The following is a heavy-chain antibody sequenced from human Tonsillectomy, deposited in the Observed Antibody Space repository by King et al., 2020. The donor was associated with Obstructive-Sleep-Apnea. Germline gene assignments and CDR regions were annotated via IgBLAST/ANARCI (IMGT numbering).Heavy chain of an antibody. J-gene: IGHJ4*02. V-gene: IGHV4-34*01. Sequence: QLQQWGAGLLKPSETLSLTCAVYGESFSGYYWAWIRQPPGKGMEWIGEISHGGSANYDPSLKSRVTISVDTSKNQFSLKLSSVTAADTAVYYCARGGISGYDILTGYYNIRPYFDYWGQGTLVTVSS. CDR1: GESFSGYY. D-gene: IGHD3-9*01. CDR3: ARGGISGYDILTGYYNIRPYFDY. CDR2: ISHGGSA.